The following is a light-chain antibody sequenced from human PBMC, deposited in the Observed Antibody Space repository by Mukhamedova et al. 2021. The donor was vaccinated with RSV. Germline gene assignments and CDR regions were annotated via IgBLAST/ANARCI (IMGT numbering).Light chain of an antibody. J-gene: IGKJ1*01. CDR3: LQDYNYPWT. CDR2: AAS. V-gene: IGKV1-6*01. Sequence: WYQRRVHGKAPKLLIYAASALQSGVPARFSDRGSGTDFTLTISSLQPEDFATYYCLQDYNYPWTFGQGTKVEIK.